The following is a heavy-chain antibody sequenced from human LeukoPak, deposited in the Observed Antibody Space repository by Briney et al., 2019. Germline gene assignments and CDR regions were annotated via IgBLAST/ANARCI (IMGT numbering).Heavy chain of an antibody. CDR1: GYTFTGYY. J-gene: IGHJ6*03. CDR2: INPNSGGT. Sequence: ASVKVSCKASGYTFTGYYMHWVRQAPGQGLEWMGWINPNSGGTNYAQKFQGRVAMTRDTSISTAYMELNRLRSDDTAMYYCAREYSTSWYSGYYHYMDVWGTGTTVTVSS. V-gene: IGHV1-2*02. D-gene: IGHD6-13*01. CDR3: AREYSTSWYSGYYHYMDV.